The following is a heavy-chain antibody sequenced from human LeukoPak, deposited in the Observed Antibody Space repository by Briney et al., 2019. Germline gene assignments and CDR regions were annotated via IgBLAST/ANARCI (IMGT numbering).Heavy chain of an antibody. J-gene: IGHJ6*02. D-gene: IGHD2-2*02. V-gene: IGHV1-2*02. Sequence: ASVKVSCKASGYTFTGYYMHWVRQAPGQGLEWMGWINPNSGGTNYAQKFQGRVTMTRDTSISTAYMELSRLRSDDTAVYYCARGTYCSSTSCYNADLVYYYYGMDVWGQGTTVTVSS. CDR2: INPNSGGT. CDR3: ARGTYCSSTSCYNADLVYYYYGMDV. CDR1: GYTFTGYY.